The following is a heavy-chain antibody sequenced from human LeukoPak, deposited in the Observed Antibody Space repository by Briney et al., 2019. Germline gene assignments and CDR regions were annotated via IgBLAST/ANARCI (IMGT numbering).Heavy chain of an antibody. Sequence: GGSLRLSCAASGFTFSSYAMHWVRQAPGKGLEWVAVISYDGSNKYYADSVKGRFTISRDNSKNTLYLQMNSLRAEDTAVYYCARKELLWFGESLSNLFDYWGQGTLVTASS. J-gene: IGHJ4*02. V-gene: IGHV3-30-3*01. CDR2: ISYDGSNK. CDR1: GFTFSSYA. CDR3: ARKELLWFGESLSNLFDY. D-gene: IGHD3-10*01.